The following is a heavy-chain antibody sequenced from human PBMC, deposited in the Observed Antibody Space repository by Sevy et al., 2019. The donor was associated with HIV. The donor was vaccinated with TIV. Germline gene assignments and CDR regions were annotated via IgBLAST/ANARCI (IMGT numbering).Heavy chain of an antibody. CDR3: TTGAYYYDSGGYRGFDY. D-gene: IGHD3-22*01. J-gene: IGHJ4*02. CDR1: GFTFNNAW. Sequence: GGSLRLSCAASGFTFNNAWMSWVRQAPGKGLEWVGRIKSKTDGGTTDYAAPVKGRFTISREYSKNTLYLQMNSLKTEDTAVYYCTTGAYYYDSGGYRGFDYWGQGTLVTVSS. CDR2: IKSKTDGGTT. V-gene: IGHV3-15*01.